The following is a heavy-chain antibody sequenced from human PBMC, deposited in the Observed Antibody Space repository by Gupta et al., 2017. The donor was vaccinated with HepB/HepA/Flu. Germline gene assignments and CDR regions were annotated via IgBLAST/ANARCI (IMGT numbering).Heavy chain of an antibody. D-gene: IGHD6-6*01. V-gene: IGHV3-73*02. J-gene: IGHJ5*02. CDR1: GFPFSGYA. Sequence: EVQLVESGGGLVQPGGSLRLAGAASGFPFSGYALPWVRQAAGKGLEWVGRIRGKANNYATAYAASVKGRFTISRDDSKNTAYLQMNSLKTEDTAVYYCVEYSISGGFDPWGQGTLVTVSS. CDR3: VEYSISGGFDP. CDR2: IRGKANNYAT.